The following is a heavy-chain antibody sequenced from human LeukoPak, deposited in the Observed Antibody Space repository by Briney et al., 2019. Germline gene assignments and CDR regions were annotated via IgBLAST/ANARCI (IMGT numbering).Heavy chain of an antibody. J-gene: IGHJ3*02. D-gene: IGHD6-19*01. Sequence: GGSLRLSCAASGFTFDDYAMHWVRQAPGKGLEWVSGISWNSGSIGYADSVKGRFTISRDNAKNSLYLQMNSLRAEDMALYYCAKDLGAVAGIGAFDIWGQGTMVTVSS. CDR3: AKDLGAVAGIGAFDI. CDR2: ISWNSGSI. V-gene: IGHV3-9*03. CDR1: GFTFDDYA.